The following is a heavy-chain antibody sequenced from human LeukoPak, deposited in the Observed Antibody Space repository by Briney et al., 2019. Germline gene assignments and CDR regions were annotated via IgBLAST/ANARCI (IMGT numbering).Heavy chain of an antibody. CDR1: GFTFSSYS. D-gene: IGHD1-26*01. CDR3: ARVEGATSHFDY. Sequence: GGSLRLSCAASGFTFSSYSMNWVRQAPGKGLEWVSSISSSSSYIYYADSVKGRFTISRDNAKNSLYLQMNSLRAEDTAVYYCARVEGATSHFDYWGQGTPVTVSS. J-gene: IGHJ4*02. CDR2: ISSSSSYI. V-gene: IGHV3-21*01.